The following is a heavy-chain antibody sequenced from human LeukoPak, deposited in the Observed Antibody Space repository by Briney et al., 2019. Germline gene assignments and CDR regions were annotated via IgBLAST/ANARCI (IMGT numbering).Heavy chain of an antibody. V-gene: IGHV1-2*06. Sequence: ASVKVSCKASGYTFSGYFVHWVRQAPGQGLEWMGRINPNSGGTNYAQKFQGRVTMTRDTSISTAYMELSRLRSDDTAVYYCARGLGYCSGGSCYEMTTVTVWGQGTLVTVSS. CDR2: INPNSGGT. J-gene: IGHJ4*02. D-gene: IGHD2-15*01. CDR1: GYTFSGYF. CDR3: ARGLGYCSGGSCYEMTTVTV.